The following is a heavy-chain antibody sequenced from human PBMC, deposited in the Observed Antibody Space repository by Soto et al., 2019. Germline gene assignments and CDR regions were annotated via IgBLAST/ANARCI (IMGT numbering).Heavy chain of an antibody. J-gene: IGHJ3*01. D-gene: IGHD6-6*01. CDR1: GYTFHIYG. V-gene: IGHV1-18*01. CDR3: ARDVYSGSGDAFDL. CDR2: ISTYTGKT. Sequence: QVQLVQSGAEVKKPGASVKVSCKTSGYTFHIYGITWVRQAPGRGLGWMGWISTYTGKTDYAQSSQGRVTMTTDTSTGTAYLEVRSLRSDDTAVYLCARDVYSGSGDAFDLWGQGTMVTVSS.